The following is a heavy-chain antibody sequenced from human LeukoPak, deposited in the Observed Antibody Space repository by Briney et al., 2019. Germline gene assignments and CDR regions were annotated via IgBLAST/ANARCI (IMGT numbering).Heavy chain of an antibody. J-gene: IGHJ4*02. CDR3: AKISSWGMVAGYFDY. V-gene: IGHV3-9*01. D-gene: IGHD6-13*01. CDR1: GFILSSYA. Sequence: GGSLRLSCAASGFILSSYAMSWVRQAPGKGLEWVSGISWNSGSIGYADSVKGRFTISRDNAKNSLYLQMNSLRAEDTALYYCAKISSWGMVAGYFDYWGQGTLVTVSS. CDR2: ISWNSGSI.